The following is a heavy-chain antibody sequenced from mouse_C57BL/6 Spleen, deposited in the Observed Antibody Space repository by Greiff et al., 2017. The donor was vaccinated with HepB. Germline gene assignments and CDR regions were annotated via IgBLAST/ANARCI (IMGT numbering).Heavy chain of an antibody. D-gene: IGHD2-4*01. V-gene: IGHV3-1*01. CDR1: GYSITSGYD. CDR3: ASAGRDYDGFAY. CDR2: ISYSGST. J-gene: IGHJ3*01. Sequence: VQLQQPGPGMVKPSQSLSLTCTVTGYSITSGYDWHWIRHFPGNKLEWMGYISYSGSTNYNPSLKSRISITHDTSKNHFFLKLNSVTTEDTATYYCASAGRDYDGFAYWGQGTLVTVSA.